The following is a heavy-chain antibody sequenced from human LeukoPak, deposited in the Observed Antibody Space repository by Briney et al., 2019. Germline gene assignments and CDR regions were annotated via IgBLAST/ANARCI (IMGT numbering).Heavy chain of an antibody. J-gene: IGHJ6*03. CDR1: GYTFTSYG. V-gene: IGHV1-18*01. Sequence: ASVKVSCKASGYTFTSYGISWVRQAPGQGLEWMGWISAYNGNTNYAQKLQGRVTMTTDTSTSTAYMELRSLRSDDTAVYYCARAYSGSPRTYYYYYYMDVWGKGTTVTVSS. CDR2: ISAYNGNT. CDR3: ARAYSGSPRTYYYYYYMDV. D-gene: IGHD1-26*01.